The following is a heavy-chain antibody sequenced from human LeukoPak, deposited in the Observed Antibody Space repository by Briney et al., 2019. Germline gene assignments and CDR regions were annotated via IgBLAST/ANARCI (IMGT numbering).Heavy chain of an antibody. J-gene: IGHJ4*02. V-gene: IGHV3-30*02. Sequence: GGSLRLSCAASGFTFSSCGMHWVRQAPGKGLEWVAFIRYDGSNEHYADSVKGRFTISRDNSKNTLYLQMNSLRAEDTAVYYCARGPNYYYDSSGDFDYWGQGTLVTVSS. D-gene: IGHD3-22*01. CDR3: ARGPNYYYDSSGDFDY. CDR1: GFTFSSCG. CDR2: IRYDGSNE.